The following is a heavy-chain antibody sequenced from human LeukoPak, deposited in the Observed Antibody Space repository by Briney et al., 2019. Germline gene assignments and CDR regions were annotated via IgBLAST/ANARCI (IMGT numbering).Heavy chain of an antibody. Sequence: GGSLRLLCAASGLSFSTSWMALVRQAPGKGLEWVANIKKDGSEKIYGGSVKGRLTISRDNAKSSLFLQMNSLRPEDTAVYYCASQDSNNAFEIWGQGTKVTVSS. CDR1: GLSFSTSW. D-gene: IGHD3-22*01. CDR2: IKKDGSEK. CDR3: ASQDSNNAFEI. V-gene: IGHV3-7*01. J-gene: IGHJ3*02.